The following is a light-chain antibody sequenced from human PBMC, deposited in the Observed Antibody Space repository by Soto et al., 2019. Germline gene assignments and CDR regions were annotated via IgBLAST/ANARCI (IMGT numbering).Light chain of an antibody. CDR1: SGHISYA. Sequence: QPVLTQAPSASASLGASVKLTCTLSSGHISYAIAWHQQQPERGPRYLMKLNSDGSHNKGGGIPDRFSGSSSGAERYLTISSLQSEDEADYYCQTWGTGILVFGGGTKLTVL. CDR3: QTWGTGILV. CDR2: LNSDGSH. J-gene: IGLJ2*01. V-gene: IGLV4-69*01.